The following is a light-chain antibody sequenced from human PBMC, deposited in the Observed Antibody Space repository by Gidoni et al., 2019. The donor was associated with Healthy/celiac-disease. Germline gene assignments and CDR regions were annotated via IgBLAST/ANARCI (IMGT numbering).Light chain of an antibody. V-gene: IGLV1-44*01. J-gene: IGLJ3*02. Sequence: QSVLTQPPAASGAPGQRGTISCAGSRPNIGSNTVNWYQQLPGTAPKLLIYSTNQRPSGVPDRFSCSKSGTSASLAISGLQSEDEADYYCAAWDDSLNGREFGGGTKLTVL. CDR1: RPNIGSNT. CDR3: AAWDDSLNGRE. CDR2: STN.